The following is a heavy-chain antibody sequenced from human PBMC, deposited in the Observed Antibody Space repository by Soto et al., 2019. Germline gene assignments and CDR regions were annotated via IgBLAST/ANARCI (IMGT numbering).Heavy chain of an antibody. CDR1: GGTFSSYA. CDR2: IIPILGIA. J-gene: IGHJ6*02. D-gene: IGHD4-17*01. Sequence: ASVKVSCKASGGTFSSYAISWVRQAPGQGLEWMGGIIPILGIANYAQKFQGRVTITADKSTSTAYMELSSLRSEDTAVYYCARVPTVTTSYYYYYGMDVWGQGTTVTVSS. V-gene: IGHV1-69*10. CDR3: ARVPTVTTSYYYYYGMDV.